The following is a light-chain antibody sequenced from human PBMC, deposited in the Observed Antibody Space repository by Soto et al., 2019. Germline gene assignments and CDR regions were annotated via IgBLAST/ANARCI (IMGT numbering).Light chain of an antibody. CDR3: QQYGSSIT. J-gene: IGKJ5*01. CDR2: GAS. Sequence: EILLTQSPVTRSLSPVELATLSCRASQSVSSSYLAWYQQKPGQAPRLLVYGASSRATGIPDRFSGSGSGTDFTLTISRLEPEDFAVYYCQQYGSSITFGQGTRLEIK. CDR1: QSVSSSY. V-gene: IGKV3-20*01.